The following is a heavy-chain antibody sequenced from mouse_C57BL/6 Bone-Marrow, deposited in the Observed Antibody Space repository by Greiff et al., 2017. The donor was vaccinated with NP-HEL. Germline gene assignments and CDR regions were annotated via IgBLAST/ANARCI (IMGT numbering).Heavy chain of an antibody. V-gene: IGHV5-17*01. Sequence: EVMLVESGGGLVKPGGSLKLSCAASGFTFSDYGMHWVRQAPEKGLEWVAYISSGSSTIYYADTVKGRFTISRDNAKNTLFLQMTSLRSEDTAMYYCAGGYDYYAMDYWGQGTSVTVSS. J-gene: IGHJ4*01. CDR1: GFTFSDYG. D-gene: IGHD3-2*02. CDR3: AGGYDYYAMDY. CDR2: ISSGSSTI.